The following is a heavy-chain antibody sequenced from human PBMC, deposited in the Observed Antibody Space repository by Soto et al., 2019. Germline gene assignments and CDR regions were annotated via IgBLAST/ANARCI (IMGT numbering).Heavy chain of an antibody. CDR3: ARAGLWFGVYPPLGHYYYYYYIDV. Sequence: EVQLVESGGGLVQPGGSLRLSCAASGFTFSSYAMHWVRQAPGKGLEYVSAISSNGGSTYYANSVKGRFTISRDNSKNTLYLQMDSLRAEDMAMYYCARAGLWFGVYPPLGHYYYYYYIDVWGKGTTVTVSS. V-gene: IGHV3-64*01. CDR2: ISSNGGST. J-gene: IGHJ6*03. D-gene: IGHD3-10*01. CDR1: GFTFSSYA.